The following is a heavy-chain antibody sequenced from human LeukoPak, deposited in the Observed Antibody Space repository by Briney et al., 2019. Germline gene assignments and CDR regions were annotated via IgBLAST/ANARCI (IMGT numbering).Heavy chain of an antibody. D-gene: IGHD5-12*01. V-gene: IGHV4-59*08. J-gene: IGHJ4*02. Sequence: SETLSPTCTVSGGSISGYYWSWIRQPPGKGLEWIGYIYYSGSTKYNPSLKSRVTISVDTSKNQFSLKLSSVTAADTAVYYCARQDGYCGYVGGFDHWGQGTLVTVSS. CDR1: GGSISGYY. CDR3: ARQDGYCGYVGGFDH. CDR2: IYYSGST.